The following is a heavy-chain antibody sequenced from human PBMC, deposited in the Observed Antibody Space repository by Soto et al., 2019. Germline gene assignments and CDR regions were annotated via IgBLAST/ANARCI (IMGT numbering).Heavy chain of an antibody. CDR2: IKTKTDGGTS. Sequence: GGSLRLSCAASGFTFSNAWMSWVRQAPGKGLQWDGRIKTKTDGGTSDYAAPVKGRFTISRDDSKNTLYLKMNSLTTEDTAVYYCTTDFWSCYARSQPRYYYYCMDVWRQGTTVTVSS. D-gene: IGHD3-3*01. J-gene: IGHJ6*02. CDR1: GFTFSNAW. V-gene: IGHV3-15*01. CDR3: TTDFWSCYARSQPRYYYYCMDV.